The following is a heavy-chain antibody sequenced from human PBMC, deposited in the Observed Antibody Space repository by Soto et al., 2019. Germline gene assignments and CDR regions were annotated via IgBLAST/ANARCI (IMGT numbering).Heavy chain of an antibody. CDR1: GYTLTELS. Sequence: ASVKVSCKVSGYTLTELSMHWVRQAPGKGREWMGGFDPEDGETIYAQKFQGRVTMTEDTSTDTAYMELSSLRSEDTAVYYCATAHIVVVVAATEGWFDPWGQGTLVTVSS. CDR3: ATAHIVVVVAATEGWFDP. V-gene: IGHV1-24*01. D-gene: IGHD2-15*01. J-gene: IGHJ5*02. CDR2: FDPEDGET.